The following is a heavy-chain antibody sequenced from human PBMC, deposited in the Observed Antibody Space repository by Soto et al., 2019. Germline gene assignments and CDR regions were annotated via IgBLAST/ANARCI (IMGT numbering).Heavy chain of an antibody. CDR3: ARGATPFGEPYPFDY. V-gene: IGHV4-31*03. J-gene: IGHJ4*02. CDR2: IYYSGST. Sequence: PSETLSLTCTVSGGSISSGGYYWSWIRQHPGKGLEWIGYIYYSGSTYYNPSLKSRVTISVDTSKNQFSLKLSSVTAADTAVYYCARGATPFGEPYPFDYWGQGTLVTVSS. CDR1: GGSISSGGYY. D-gene: IGHD3-10*01.